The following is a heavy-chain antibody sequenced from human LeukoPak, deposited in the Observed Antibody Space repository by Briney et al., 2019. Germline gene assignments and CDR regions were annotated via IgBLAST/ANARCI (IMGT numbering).Heavy chain of an antibody. V-gene: IGHV3-30*18. CDR1: GFTFSSYG. J-gene: IGHJ4*02. CDR2: ISYDGSNK. D-gene: IGHD3-22*01. Sequence: GRSLRLSCAASGFTFSSYGLHWVRQAPDKGLEWVPFISYDGSNKFYGDSVKGRFTISRDNSKNTLYLQMNSLRTEDTAVYYCAKDLFYYDKGGFDYWGQGTLVTVSS. CDR3: AKDLFYYDKGGFDY.